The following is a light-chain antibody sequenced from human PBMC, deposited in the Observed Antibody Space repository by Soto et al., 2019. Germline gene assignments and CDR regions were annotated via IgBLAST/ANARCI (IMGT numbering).Light chain of an antibody. CDR2: EGS. CDR1: SNDVGSYNL. V-gene: IGLV2-23*01. J-gene: IGLJ1*01. CDR3: CSYSGSNYYV. Sequence: QSVLTQPASVSGSPGQSITISCTGTSNDVGSYNLVSWYQHHPGKAPKLMIFEGSKRPSGVSNHFSGSKSGNTASLTISGFQAEDEADFYCCSYSGSNYYVFGTGTKVTVL.